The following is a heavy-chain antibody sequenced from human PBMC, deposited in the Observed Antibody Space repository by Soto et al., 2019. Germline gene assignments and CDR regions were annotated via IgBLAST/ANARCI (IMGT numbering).Heavy chain of an antibody. CDR3: ATTRMMVAAHNWFDP. J-gene: IGHJ5*02. CDR2: IYYSGST. D-gene: IGHD2-15*01. CDR1: GGSISSGGYY. V-gene: IGHV4-31*03. Sequence: TSETLSLTCTVSGGSISSGGYYWSWIRQHPGKGLEWIGYIYYSGSTYYNPSLKSRVTISVDTSKNQFSLKLSSVTAADTAVYYCATTRMMVAAHNWFDPWGQGTLVTVSS.